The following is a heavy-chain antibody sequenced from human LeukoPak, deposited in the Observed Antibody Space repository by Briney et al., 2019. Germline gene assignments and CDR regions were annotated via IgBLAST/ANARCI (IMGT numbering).Heavy chain of an antibody. CDR2: IYYSGST. J-gene: IGHJ6*03. Sequence: SETLSLTCTVSGGSISSSSYYWGWIRQPPGKGLEWIGSIYYSGSTYYNPSLKSRVTISVDTSKNQFSLKLSSVTAADTAVYYCARRGWDSSGWPYYYYYMDVWGKGTTVTISS. D-gene: IGHD6-19*01. CDR3: ARRGWDSSGWPYYYYYMDV. CDR1: GGSISSSSYY. V-gene: IGHV4-39*07.